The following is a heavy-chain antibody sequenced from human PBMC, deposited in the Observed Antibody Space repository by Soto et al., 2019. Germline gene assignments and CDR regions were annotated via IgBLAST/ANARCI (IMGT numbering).Heavy chain of an antibody. V-gene: IGHV1-69*06. CDR2: IIPIFGTA. Sequence: GASVKVSCKASGGTFSSYAISWVRQAPGQGLEWMGGIIPIFGTANYAQKFQGRVTITADKSTSTAYMELSSLRSEDTAVCYCATWYDSSGYYRVGSWFDPWGQGTLVTVSS. J-gene: IGHJ5*02. CDR1: GGTFSSYA. CDR3: ATWYDSSGYYRVGSWFDP. D-gene: IGHD3-22*01.